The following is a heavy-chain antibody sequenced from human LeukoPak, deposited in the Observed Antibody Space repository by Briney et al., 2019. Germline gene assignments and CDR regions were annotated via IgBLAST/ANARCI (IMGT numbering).Heavy chain of an antibody. CDR2: IYYSGST. D-gene: IGHD5-18*01. V-gene: IGHV4-30-4*01. CDR1: GGSISSGDYY. J-gene: IGHJ4*02. Sequence: SQTLSLTCTVSGGSISSGDYYWSWIRQPPGKGLEWIGYIYYSGSTYYNPSLKSRVTISVDTSKNQFSLKLSSVTAADTAVYYCARGVAGYSYCSSGTDYWGQGTLVTVSS. CDR3: ARGVAGYSYCSSGTDY.